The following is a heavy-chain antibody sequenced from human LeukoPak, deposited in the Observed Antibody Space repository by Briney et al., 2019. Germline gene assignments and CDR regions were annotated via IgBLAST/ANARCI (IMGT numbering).Heavy chain of an antibody. D-gene: IGHD2-2*01. V-gene: IGHV3-23*01. CDR2: ISASGDST. Sequence: GGSLRLSCVAFELTFSNYAMSWVRQAPGKGLEWVSAISASGDSTYYADSVKGRFTISRDNSKNTLYLQMNSLKSEDTAVYYCAKGSCSSTTCLKTDWGQGAPVTVSS. J-gene: IGHJ4*02. CDR1: ELTFSNYA. CDR3: AKGSCSSTTCLKTD.